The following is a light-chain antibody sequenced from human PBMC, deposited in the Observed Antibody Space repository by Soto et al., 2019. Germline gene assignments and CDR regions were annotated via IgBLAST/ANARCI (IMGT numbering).Light chain of an antibody. Sequence: EIVLTQSPGTLSLSPGERATLSCRASQSVSSSYLAWYQQRRGQAPRLLLYGASSRATGIPDRFSGSGSGTDFTLTISRLEPEDFAVYFCQPYVTSPETWPFGERTKV. V-gene: IGKV3-20*01. CDR3: QPYVTSPETWP. J-gene: IGKJ1*01. CDR1: QSVSSSY. CDR2: GAS.